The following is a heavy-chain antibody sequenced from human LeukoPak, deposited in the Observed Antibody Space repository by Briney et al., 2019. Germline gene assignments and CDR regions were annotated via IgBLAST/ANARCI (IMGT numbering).Heavy chain of an antibody. J-gene: IGHJ6*03. D-gene: IGHD2-2*01. V-gene: IGHV4-39*01. CDR3: ARLGYCDSSSCYLHYHYYMDV. Sequence: SETLSLTCTVSGGSISSSSYYWGWIRQPPGKGLEWTGSIFYSGGTYYNPSLKSRVTISVDTSKNQFSLKLSSVTASDTAMYYCARLGYCDSSSCYLHYHYYMDVWGKGTTVTVSS. CDR1: GGSISSSSYY. CDR2: IFYSGGT.